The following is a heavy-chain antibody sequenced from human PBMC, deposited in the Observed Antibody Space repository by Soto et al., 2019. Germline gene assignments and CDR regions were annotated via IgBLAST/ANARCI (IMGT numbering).Heavy chain of an antibody. V-gene: IGHV4-34*01. J-gene: IGHJ6*02. CDR3: ARGRGYYYGMDV. CDR1: GGSFSGYY. Sequence: PSETLSLTCAVYGGSFSGYYWSWIRQPPGKGLEWIGEINHSGRNNYNPSLKSRVTISVDTSKNQFSLKLSSVTAADTAVYYCARGRGYYYGMDVWGQGTTVTVSS. CDR2: INHSGRN.